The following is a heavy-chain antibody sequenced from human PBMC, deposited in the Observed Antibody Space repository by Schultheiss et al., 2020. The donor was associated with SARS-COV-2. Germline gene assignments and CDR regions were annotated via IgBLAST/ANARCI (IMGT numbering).Heavy chain of an antibody. J-gene: IGHJ4*02. CDR1: GYTFTSYD. CDR3: ARDESVGGIAEAGSNFDS. D-gene: IGHD6-19*01. V-gene: IGHV1-8*01. CDR2: MNPNSGNT. Sequence: ASVKVSCKASGYTFTSYDINWVRQATGQGLEWMGWMNPNSGNTGYAQKFQGRVTMTEDTSTDTAYMELSSLRAEDTAVYYCARDESVGGIAEAGSNFDSWGQGTLVTVSS.